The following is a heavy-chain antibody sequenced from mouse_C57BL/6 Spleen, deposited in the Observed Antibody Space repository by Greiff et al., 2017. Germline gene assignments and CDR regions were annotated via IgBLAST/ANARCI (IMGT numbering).Heavy chain of an antibody. D-gene: IGHD2-3*01. CDR3: ARSGGLLGYFDV. V-gene: IGHV1-39*01. CDR2: INPNYGTT. J-gene: IGHJ1*03. Sequence: VQLQQSGPELVKPGASVKISCKASGYSFTDYNMNWVKQSNGKSLEWIGVINPNYGTTSYNQKFKGKATLTVDQSSSTAYMQRNSLTSEDSAVYCCARSGGLLGYFDVWGTGTTVTVSS. CDR1: GYSFTDYN.